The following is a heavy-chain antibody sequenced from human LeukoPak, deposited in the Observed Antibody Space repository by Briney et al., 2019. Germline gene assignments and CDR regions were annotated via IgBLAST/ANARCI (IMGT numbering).Heavy chain of an antibody. D-gene: IGHD3-3*01. CDR1: GGTFSSYA. V-gene: IGHV1-69*05. Sequence: GSSVKVSCKASGGTFSSYAISWVRQAPGQGLEWMGRIIPIFGTANYAQKFQGRVTITTDESTSTAYMELSSLRSEDTAVYYCASSYHDFSSGPRLYYYYYYMDVWGKGTTVTVSS. CDR2: IIPIFGTA. J-gene: IGHJ6*03. CDR3: ASSYHDFSSGPRLYYYYYYMDV.